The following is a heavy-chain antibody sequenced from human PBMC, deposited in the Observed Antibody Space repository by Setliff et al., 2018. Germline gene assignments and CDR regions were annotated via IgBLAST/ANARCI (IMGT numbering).Heavy chain of an antibody. Sequence: SETLSLTCTVSGGSISSGSYYWGWIRQPAGKGLEWIGHIYTSGNTDYSPSLKSRVTITVDTSKNQFSLKMSSVTAADTAVHYCARSAGYSSSWYNYYYGMDVWGQGTTVTVSS. CDR3: ARSAGYSSSWYNYYYGMDV. D-gene: IGHD6-13*01. CDR2: IYTSGNT. CDR1: GGSISSGSYY. J-gene: IGHJ6*02. V-gene: IGHV4-61*09.